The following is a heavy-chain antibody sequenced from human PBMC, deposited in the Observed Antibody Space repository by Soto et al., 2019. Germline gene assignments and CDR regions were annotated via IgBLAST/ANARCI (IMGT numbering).Heavy chain of an antibody. D-gene: IGHD6-13*01. J-gene: IGHJ5*01. CDR1: GFSFSAYG. CDR3: PKGAAVPYQWFDS. Sequence: QVELVESGGGVVQPGRSLRLSCEASGFSFSAYGMHWVRQAPGKGLEWVAAISHDGNDRYYADSVKGRFTISRDNSKNPLYLQMNSLRSEHAARYYGPKGAAVPYQWFDSWGEGTLVTVSS. CDR2: ISHDGNDR. V-gene: IGHV3-30*18.